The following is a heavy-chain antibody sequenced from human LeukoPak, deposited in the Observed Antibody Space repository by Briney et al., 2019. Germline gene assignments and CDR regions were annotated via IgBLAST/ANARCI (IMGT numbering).Heavy chain of an antibody. CDR3: AREGASGNYLSEYYYYYYMDV. CDR1: GFTFSDYY. V-gene: IGHV3-11*04. D-gene: IGHD4-11*01. J-gene: IGHJ6*03. Sequence: GGSLRLSCAASGFTFSDYYMSWIRQAPGKGLEWVSYISSSGSTIYYADSVKGRFTISRDNAKNSLYLQMNSLRAEDTAVYYCAREGASGNYLSEYYYYYYMDVWGKGTTVTVSS. CDR2: ISSSGSTI.